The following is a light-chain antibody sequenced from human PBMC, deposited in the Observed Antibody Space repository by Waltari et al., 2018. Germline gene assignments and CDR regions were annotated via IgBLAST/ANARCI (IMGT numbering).Light chain of an antibody. CDR2: AAS. V-gene: IGKV3-20*01. CDR1: QDIGTY. Sequence: LTPSPGTLSLSPGERATLSCRASQDIGTYLVWYQQKPGQPPRLLMYAASRRGTGVPDRFSGSGSGTDFSLTISRLEPEDFAVYYCQNHERLPATFGQGTRVEIK. CDR3: QNHERLPAT. J-gene: IGKJ1*01.